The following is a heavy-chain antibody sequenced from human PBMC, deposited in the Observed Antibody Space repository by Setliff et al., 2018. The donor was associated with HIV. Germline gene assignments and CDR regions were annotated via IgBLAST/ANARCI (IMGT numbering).Heavy chain of an antibody. D-gene: IGHD2-15*01. J-gene: IGHJ4*02. V-gene: IGHV5-51*01. CDR3: AREHRLCSGERCVLPDY. CDR1: QYTFTNHW. Sequence: GESLKISCKGSQYTFTNHWIGWVRQMPGEGLEWMAIIYPGDSDVRYNPSFQGQVTVSVDKSINTAYLQWSSLKASDTATYYCAREHRLCSGERCVLPDYWGQGTLVTVSS. CDR2: IYPGDSDV.